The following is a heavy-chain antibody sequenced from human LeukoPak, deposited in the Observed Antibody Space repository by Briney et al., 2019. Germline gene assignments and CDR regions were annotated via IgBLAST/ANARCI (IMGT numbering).Heavy chain of an antibody. Sequence: PGGSLRLSXAASGFTFSGSAMHWVRQASGKGLEWVGRIRSKANSYATAYAASVKGRFTISRDDSKNTAYLQMNSLKTEDTAVYYCTRHTVAAGTKSVDYWGQGTLVTVSS. D-gene: IGHD6-13*01. J-gene: IGHJ4*02. CDR1: GFTFSGSA. V-gene: IGHV3-73*01. CDR3: TRHTVAAGTKSVDY. CDR2: IRSKANSYAT.